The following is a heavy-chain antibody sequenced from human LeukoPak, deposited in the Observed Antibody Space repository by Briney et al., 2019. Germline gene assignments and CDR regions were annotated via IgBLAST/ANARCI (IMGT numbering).Heavy chain of an antibody. Sequence: GGSLRLSCAASGFTFNTYSMNWVRQAPGKGLEWVSSISDNSNYIYYSDSVEGRFTISRDNSKNTLYLQMNSLRAEDTAVYYCARWLRQGDYWGQGTLVTVSS. CDR3: ARWLRQGDY. D-gene: IGHD5-12*01. CDR2: ISDNSNYI. CDR1: GFTFNTYS. V-gene: IGHV3-21*01. J-gene: IGHJ4*02.